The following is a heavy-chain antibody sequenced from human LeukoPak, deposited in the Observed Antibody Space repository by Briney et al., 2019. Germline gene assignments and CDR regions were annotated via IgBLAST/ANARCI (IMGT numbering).Heavy chain of an antibody. J-gene: IGHJ4*02. CDR3: ARRGAGGDFDS. V-gene: IGHV1-2*02. Sequence: ASVKVFCKASGYTFTGYYMHWVRQAPGQGLECMGWINPNSGGTNYAQKFQGRVTMTRDTSISTAYMELSGLRSDDTAVYYCARRGAGGDFDSWGQGTLVTVSS. D-gene: IGHD6-13*01. CDR1: GYTFTGYY. CDR2: INPNSGGT.